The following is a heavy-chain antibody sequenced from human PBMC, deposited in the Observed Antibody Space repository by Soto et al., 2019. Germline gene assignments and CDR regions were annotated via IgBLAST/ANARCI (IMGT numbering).Heavy chain of an antibody. CDR2: IYYSGRT. D-gene: IGHD2-2*02. V-gene: IGHV4-59*01. CDR3: ARGYCSSTICYIWDNWFDP. CDR1: CGSISSYY. J-gene: IGHJ5*02. Sequence: PSETLSLTCTVSCGSISSYYWSWIRQPPGKGLEWIGYIYYSGRTNYNPSLKSRVTISVDTSKNQFSLKLSSVTAADTAVYYCARGYCSSTICYIWDNWFDPWGQGTLVTVSS.